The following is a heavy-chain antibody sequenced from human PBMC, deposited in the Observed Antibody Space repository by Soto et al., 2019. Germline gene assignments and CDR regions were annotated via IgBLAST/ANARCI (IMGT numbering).Heavy chain of an antibody. J-gene: IGHJ4*02. V-gene: IGHV2-70*11. CDR3: ARLSTSRYFFDH. D-gene: IGHD1-1*01. CDR2: IDWDDDK. Sequence: GSGPTLVNPTQTLTLTCTFSGFSLSTSGMCVSWIRQPPGKALEWLARIDWDDDKYYDTSPKTRPIISKDTSRNQVVLTMTNMDPLVTATYYCARLSTSRYFFDHWGLGTLVTVSS. CDR1: GFSLSTSGMC.